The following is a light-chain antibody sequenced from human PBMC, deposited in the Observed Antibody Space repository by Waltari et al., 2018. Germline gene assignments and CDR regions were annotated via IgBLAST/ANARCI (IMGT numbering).Light chain of an antibody. CDR3: QSFDRSLSGVI. J-gene: IGLJ2*01. Sequence: QSVLTQPPSVSGAPGQRVTISCTGSSSNIGAGYDVYWYQQLPRTAPQLLIYGSRNRPSGGPDRFSASTSGTSASLAITGLQAEDEADYYCQSFDRSLSGVIFGGGTKLTVL. CDR1: SSNIGAGYD. CDR2: GSR. V-gene: IGLV1-40*01.